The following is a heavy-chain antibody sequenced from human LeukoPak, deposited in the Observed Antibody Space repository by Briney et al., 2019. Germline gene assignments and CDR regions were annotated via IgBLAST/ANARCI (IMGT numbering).Heavy chain of an antibody. CDR2: IYTSGST. V-gene: IGHV4-4*07. CDR3: ARGPYCSGGSCYFGGGFDP. Sequence: SETLSLTCTVSGGSISSYYWSWIRQPAGKGLEWIGRIYTSGSTNYNPSLKSRVTMSVDTSKNQFSLKLSSVTAADTAVYYCARGPYCSGGSCYFGGGFDPWGQGTLVTVSS. CDR1: GGSISSYY. D-gene: IGHD2-15*01. J-gene: IGHJ5*02.